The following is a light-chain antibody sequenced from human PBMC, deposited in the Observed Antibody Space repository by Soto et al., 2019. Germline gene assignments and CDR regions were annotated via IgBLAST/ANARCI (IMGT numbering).Light chain of an antibody. CDR2: DVS. CDR1: SSDVGGYNY. CDR3: SSYTSSSTLLYV. V-gene: IGLV2-14*01. Sequence: QAVVTQPASVSGSPGQSITISCTGTSSDVGGYNYVSWYQQHPGKAPKLMIYDVSNRPSGVSNRFSGSKSGNTASLTLSGLQAEDEADYYCSSYTSSSTLLYVFGTGTKLTVL. J-gene: IGLJ1*01.